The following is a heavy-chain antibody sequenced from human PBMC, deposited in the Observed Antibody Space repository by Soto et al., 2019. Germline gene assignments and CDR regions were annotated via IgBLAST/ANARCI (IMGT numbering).Heavy chain of an antibody. CDR2: INHSGST. V-gene: IGHV4-34*01. Sequence: PSETLSLTCAVYGGSFSGYYWSWIRQPPGKGLEWIGEINHSGSTNYNPSLKSRVTISVDTSKNQFSLKLSSVTAADTAVYYCARTSSPNDYWGQGTLVTVSS. CDR1: GGSFSGYY. D-gene: IGHD6-13*01. J-gene: IGHJ4*02. CDR3: ARTSSPNDY.